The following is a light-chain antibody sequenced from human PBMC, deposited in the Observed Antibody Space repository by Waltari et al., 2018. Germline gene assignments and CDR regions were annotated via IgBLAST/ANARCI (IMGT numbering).Light chain of an antibody. V-gene: IGLV3-25*03. CDR1: ALPKQY. J-gene: IGLJ2*01. CDR2: KDS. CDR3: QSADSSGTYYVV. Sequence: SYELTQTPSVSVSPGQTARITCSGDALPKQYAFWYQQKPGQAPVLVIYKDSERPSGIPERFSGSSSGTTVTLTISGVQAEDEADYYCQSADSSGTYYVVFGGGTKLTVL.